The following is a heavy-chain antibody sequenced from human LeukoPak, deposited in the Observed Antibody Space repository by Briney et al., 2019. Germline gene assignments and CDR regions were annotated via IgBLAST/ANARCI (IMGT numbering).Heavy chain of an antibody. D-gene: IGHD3-22*01. V-gene: IGHV1-18*01. CDR1: GYTFTSYG. CDR2: ISAYNGNT. CDR3: ARAPYYYDSSGYYHDY. Sequence: ASVKVSCKASGYTFTSYGISWVRQAPGQGLEWMGWISAYNGNTNYAQKLQGRVTMTTDTSTGTAYMELRSLRSDDTAVYYCARAPYYYDSSGYYHDYWGQGTLVTVSS. J-gene: IGHJ4*02.